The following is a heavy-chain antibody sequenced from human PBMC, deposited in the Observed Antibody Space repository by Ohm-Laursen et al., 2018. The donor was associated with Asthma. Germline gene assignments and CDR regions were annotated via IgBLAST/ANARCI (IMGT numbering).Heavy chain of an antibody. J-gene: IGHJ4*02. CDR1: GFTVGSDY. Sequence: SLRLSCAASGFTVGSDYMTWVRQAPEKGLEWVSAISGSGGSTYYADSVKGRFTISRDNSKNTLYLQMNSLRAEDTAVYYCAKVRDYGDPDYWGQGTLVTVSS. D-gene: IGHD4-17*01. CDR2: ISGSGGST. CDR3: AKVRDYGDPDY. V-gene: IGHV3-23*01.